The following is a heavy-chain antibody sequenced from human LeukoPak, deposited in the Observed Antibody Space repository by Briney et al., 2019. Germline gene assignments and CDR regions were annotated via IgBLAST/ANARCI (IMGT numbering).Heavy chain of an antibody. V-gene: IGHV3-13*01. Sequence: PGGSLRLSCAASGFTFTNYDMHWVRHAAGKGLKWVSAIGTAGDTYYPGSVKGRFTISRENAKNSLYLQMNSLSAGDTAVYYCASSPAYSSSWYAIDKWGQGTLVTVSS. D-gene: IGHD6-13*01. J-gene: IGHJ4*02. CDR2: IGTAGDT. CDR1: GFTFTNYD. CDR3: ASSPAYSSSWYAIDK.